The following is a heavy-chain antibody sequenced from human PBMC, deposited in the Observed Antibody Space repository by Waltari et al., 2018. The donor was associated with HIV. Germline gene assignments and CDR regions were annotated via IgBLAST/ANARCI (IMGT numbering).Heavy chain of an antibody. CDR2: ITVSGGST. CDR3: ARQSLGSFDY. D-gene: IGHD7-27*01. J-gene: IGHJ4*02. CDR1: GFTFRTYA. V-gene: IGHV3-23*01. Sequence: EVQLLESGGGLVQPGGSLRLSCSTSGFTFRTYAMRWVRQAPRKGLEWVSAITVSGGSTYYADSVKGRFTISRDNSKNTLDLQMDSLRAEDTAVYYCARQSLGSFDYWGQGTLVTVSS.